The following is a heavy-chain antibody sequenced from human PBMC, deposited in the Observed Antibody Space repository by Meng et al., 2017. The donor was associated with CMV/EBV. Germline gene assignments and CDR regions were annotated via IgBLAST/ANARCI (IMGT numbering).Heavy chain of an antibody. CDR3: ARGGLYYYDSSGHFDY. CDR2: IYTSGST. CDR1: GGYISSYY. Sequence: QVELQESGPGLVKTSETLYLTCIVSGGYISSYYWSWIRQPDGKGLEWIGRIYTSGSTNYNPSLKSRVTMSVDTSKNQFSLKLSSVTAADTAVYYCARGGLYYYDSSGHFDYWGQGTLVTVSS. D-gene: IGHD3-22*01. V-gene: IGHV4-4*07. J-gene: IGHJ4*02.